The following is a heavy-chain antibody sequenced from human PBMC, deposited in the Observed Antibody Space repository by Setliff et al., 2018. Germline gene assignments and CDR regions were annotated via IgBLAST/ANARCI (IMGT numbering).Heavy chain of an antibody. CDR1: GASVTSFDYY. D-gene: IGHD2-2*01. Sequence: PSETLSLTCTVSGASVTSFDYYWSWIRQPPGKGLEYIGHISHGVSTSYSPSLKSRLSISADTSKNQFSLELTSVTAADTAVYYCARTHCTTTSCSYFHYWGQGTVVTV. CDR2: ISHGVST. V-gene: IGHV4-30-4*01. CDR3: ARTHCTTTSCSYFHY. J-gene: IGHJ4*02.